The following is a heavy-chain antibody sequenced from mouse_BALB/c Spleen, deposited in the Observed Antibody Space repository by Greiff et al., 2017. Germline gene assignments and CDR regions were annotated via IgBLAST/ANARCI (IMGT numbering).Heavy chain of an antibody. CDR3: AIYYGNYGYAMDY. CDR1: GYTFTSYW. D-gene: IGHD2-1*01. J-gene: IGHJ4*01. Sequence: VQLQQSGPELVWPGASVKMSCKASGYTFTSYWMHWVKQRPGQGLEWIGMIDPSNSETRLNQKFKDKATLNVDKSSNTAYMQLSSLTSEDSAVYYCAIYYGNYGYAMDYWGQGTSVTVSS. CDR2: IDPSNSET. V-gene: IGHV1-74*01.